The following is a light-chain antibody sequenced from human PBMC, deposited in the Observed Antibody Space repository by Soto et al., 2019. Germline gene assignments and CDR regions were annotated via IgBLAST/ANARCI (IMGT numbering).Light chain of an antibody. CDR2: DVI. CDR3: CSYAGSYTFV. Sequence: QSALTQPRSVSGSPGQSVTLSCTGTSGDVGGYNYVSWYQQHPGKAPKLMIYDVITRPSGVPDRFSGSKSGNTASLTISGLQAEDEADYYCCSYAGSYTFVFATGTKLTVL. V-gene: IGLV2-11*01. J-gene: IGLJ1*01. CDR1: SGDVGGYNY.